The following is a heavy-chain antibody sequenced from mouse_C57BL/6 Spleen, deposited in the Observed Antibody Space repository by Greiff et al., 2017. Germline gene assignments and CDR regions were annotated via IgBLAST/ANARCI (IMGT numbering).Heavy chain of an antibody. V-gene: IGHV1-69*01. CDR2: IDPSDSYT. CDR3: FLPTSYFDY. J-gene: IGHJ2*01. D-gene: IGHD5-5*01. CDR1: GYTFTSYW. Sequence: QVQLQQPGAELVMPGASVKLSCKASGYTFTSYWMHWVKQRPGQGLEWIGEIDPSDSYTNYNQKFKGKSTLTVDKSSSTAYMQLSSLTSEDSAVYYCFLPTSYFDYWGQGTTLTVSS.